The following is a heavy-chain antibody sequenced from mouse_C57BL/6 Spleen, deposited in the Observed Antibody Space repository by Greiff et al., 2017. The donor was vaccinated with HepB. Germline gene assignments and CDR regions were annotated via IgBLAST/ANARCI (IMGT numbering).Heavy chain of an antibody. D-gene: IGHD1-1*01. CDR3: ARSITTVVAKSFAY. CDR2: INPSNGGT. CDR1: GYTFTSYW. V-gene: IGHV1-53*01. J-gene: IGHJ3*01. Sequence: QVQLQQSGTELVKPGASVKLSCKASGYTFTSYWMHWVKQRPGQGLEWIGNINPSNGGTNYNEKFKSKATLTVDKSSSTAYMQLSSLTSEDSAVYYCARSITTVVAKSFAYWGQGTLVTVSA.